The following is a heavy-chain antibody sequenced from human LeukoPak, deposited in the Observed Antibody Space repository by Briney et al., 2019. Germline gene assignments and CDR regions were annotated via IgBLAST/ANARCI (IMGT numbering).Heavy chain of an antibody. Sequence: ASVKVSCKASGYTFTSYGISWVRQAPGQGLEWMGWISAYNGNTNYAQKLQGRVTMTRNTSISTAYMELSSLRSEDTAVYYCARFVYCSGGSCSYYFDYWGQGTLVTVSS. CDR3: ARFVYCSGGSCSYYFDY. CDR2: ISAYNGNT. J-gene: IGHJ4*02. D-gene: IGHD2-15*01. V-gene: IGHV1-18*01. CDR1: GYTFTSYG.